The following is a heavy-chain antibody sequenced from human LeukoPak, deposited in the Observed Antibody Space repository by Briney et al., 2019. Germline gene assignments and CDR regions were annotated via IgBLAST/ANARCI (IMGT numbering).Heavy chain of an antibody. CDR1: GFTVSSNC. D-gene: IGHD2-15*01. Sequence: GGSLRLACAASGFTVSSNCMSWVRQAPGKGLELVSVIYSGGTPYYADSVKGRFTISRDNSQNTVYLQLNSLRVEDTAVYYCARAVKRDCSACYSYYFDYWGQGTLVTVSS. V-gene: IGHV3-66*01. CDR3: ARAVKRDCSACYSYYFDY. J-gene: IGHJ4*02. CDR2: IYSGGTP.